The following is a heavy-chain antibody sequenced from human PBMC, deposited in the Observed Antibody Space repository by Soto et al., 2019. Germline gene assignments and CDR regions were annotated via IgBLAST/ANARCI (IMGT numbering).Heavy chain of an antibody. D-gene: IGHD5-12*01. J-gene: IGHJ5*02. CDR1: GDSVSSNTAS. Sequence: PSQTLSLTCAISGDSVSSNTASWNWIRQSPSRGLEWLGRTYFRSKWYNDYAVSVKSRIIINPDTSNNQFSPQLTSVTPEDTAVYFCAKGDNLGPKTGYAFDPWGQGIMVTVSS. V-gene: IGHV6-1*01. CDR2: TYFRSKWYN. CDR3: AKGDNLGPKTGYAFDP.